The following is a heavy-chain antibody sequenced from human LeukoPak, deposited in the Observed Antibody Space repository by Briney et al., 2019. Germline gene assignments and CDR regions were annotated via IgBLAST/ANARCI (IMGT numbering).Heavy chain of an antibody. Sequence: ASVKVSCKASGYTFTGYYMNWVRQAPGQGLEWMGWINPNSGGTNYAQKFQGRVTMTRDTSISTAYMELSRLRSDDTAVYYCARDGGRAVAVAGYHYYGMDVWGQGTTVTVSS. CDR3: ARDGGRAVAVAGYHYYGMDV. J-gene: IGHJ6*02. V-gene: IGHV1-2*02. D-gene: IGHD6-19*01. CDR1: GYTFTGYY. CDR2: INPNSGGT.